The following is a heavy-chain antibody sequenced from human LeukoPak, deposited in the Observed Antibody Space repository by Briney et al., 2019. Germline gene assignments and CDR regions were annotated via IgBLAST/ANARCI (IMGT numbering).Heavy chain of an antibody. CDR1: GFTFSSYS. CDR2: ISSSSSYI. CDR3: ARLSPSSSIAARQGLGAFDI. D-gene: IGHD6-6*01. Sequence: GGSLRLSCAASGFTFSSYSMNWVRQAPGKGLEWVSSISSSSSYIYYADSVKGRFTISRDNAKNSLYLQMNSLRAEDTAVYHCARLSPSSSIAARQGLGAFDIWGQGTMVTVSS. J-gene: IGHJ3*02. V-gene: IGHV3-21*01.